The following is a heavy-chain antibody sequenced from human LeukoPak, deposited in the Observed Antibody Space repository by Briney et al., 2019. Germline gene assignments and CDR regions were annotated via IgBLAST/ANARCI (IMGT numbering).Heavy chain of an antibody. J-gene: IGHJ4*02. V-gene: IGHV1-2*02. CDR2: INPNSGGT. Sequence: ASVKVSCKASGYTFTGYYMHWVRQAPGQGLEWMGWINPNSGGTNYAQKFQGRVTMTRDTSISTAYMELSSLRSEDTAVYYCARSGLRLGEGTDYWGQGTLVTVSS. CDR3: ARSGLRLGEGTDY. D-gene: IGHD3-16*01. CDR1: GYTFTGYY.